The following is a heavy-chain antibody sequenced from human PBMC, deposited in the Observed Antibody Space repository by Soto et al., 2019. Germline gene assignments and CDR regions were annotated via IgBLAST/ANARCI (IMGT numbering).Heavy chain of an antibody. J-gene: IGHJ6*02. Sequence: QVQLVESGGGLVKPGGSLRLSCAASGFTFSDYYMSWIRQAPGKGLEWVSYISSSSSYTNYADSVKGRFTISRDNAKNSLYLQMNSLRAEDTAVYYCARDLSTAYYYYYGMDVWGQGTTVTVSS. CDR3: ARDLSTAYYYYYGMDV. D-gene: IGHD2-2*01. V-gene: IGHV3-11*05. CDR1: GFTFSDYY. CDR2: ISSSSSYT.